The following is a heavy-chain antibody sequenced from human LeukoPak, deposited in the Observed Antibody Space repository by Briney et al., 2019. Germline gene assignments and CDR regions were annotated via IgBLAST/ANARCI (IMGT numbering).Heavy chain of an antibody. CDR3: ARRIAAAGTHWFDP. V-gene: IGHV4-39*01. CDR2: IYYSGST. Sequence: SGTLSLTCTVSGGSISSSSYYWGWIRQPPGKGLEWIGSIYYSGSTYYNPSLKSRVTISVDTSKNQFSLKLSSVTAADTAVYYCARRIAAAGTHWFDPWGQGTLVTVSS. CDR1: GGSISSSSYY. D-gene: IGHD6-13*01. J-gene: IGHJ5*02.